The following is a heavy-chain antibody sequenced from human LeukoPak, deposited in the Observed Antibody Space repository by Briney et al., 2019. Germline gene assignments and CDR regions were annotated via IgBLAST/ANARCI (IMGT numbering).Heavy chain of an antibody. CDR3: ARDFPNYDSSGYYYVAFDI. Sequence: ASVKVSCKASGYTFTSYGISWVRQAPGQGLEWMGWISAYNGNTNYAQKLQGRVTMTTDTSTSTAYMDLRSLRSDDTAVYYCARDFPNYDSSGYYYVAFDIWAKGQWSPSLQ. CDR1: GYTFTSYG. D-gene: IGHD3-22*01. J-gene: IGHJ3*02. V-gene: IGHV1-18*01. CDR2: ISAYNGNT.